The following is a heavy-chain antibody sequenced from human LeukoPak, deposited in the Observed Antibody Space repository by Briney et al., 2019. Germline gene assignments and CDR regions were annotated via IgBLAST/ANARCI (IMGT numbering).Heavy chain of an antibody. CDR2: ITSSSSYI. Sequence: GGSLRPSCAASGFTFSSYSMNWVRQAPGKGLEWVSSITSSSSYIYYADSVKGRFTISRDNTKNSLYLQMNSLRAEDTAVYYCASGGFYCSTTTCPPDWGQGTLVTVSS. J-gene: IGHJ4*02. CDR1: GFTFSSYS. D-gene: IGHD2-2*01. CDR3: ASGGFYCSTTTCPPD. V-gene: IGHV3-21*01.